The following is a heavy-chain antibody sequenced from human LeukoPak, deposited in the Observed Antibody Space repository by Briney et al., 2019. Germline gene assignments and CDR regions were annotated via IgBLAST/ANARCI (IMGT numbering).Heavy chain of an antibody. D-gene: IGHD3-9*01. CDR2: ISSSSSTI. CDR3: ARDLLVGITILDTPEYFDY. CDR1: GFTFSSYS. Sequence: PGGSLRLSCAASGFTFSSYSMNWVRQAPGKGLEWVSYISSSSSTIYYADSVKGRFTISRDNAKNSLYLQMNSLRDEDTAVYYCARDLLVGITILDTPEYFDYWGQGTLVTVSS. J-gene: IGHJ4*02. V-gene: IGHV3-48*02.